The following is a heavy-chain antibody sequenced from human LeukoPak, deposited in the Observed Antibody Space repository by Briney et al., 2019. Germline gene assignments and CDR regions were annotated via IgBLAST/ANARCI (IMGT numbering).Heavy chain of an antibody. CDR2: IYTSGST. Sequence: SQTLSLTCTVSGGSLSSGSYYWSWIRQRAGKGLEWIGRIYTSGSTNYNPSLKSPVTISVDTSKNQFSLKLSSVTAADTAVYYCARLTPGIAVAGSEFDYWGQGTLVTVSS. D-gene: IGHD6-19*01. CDR1: GGSLSSGSYY. J-gene: IGHJ4*02. CDR3: ARLTPGIAVAGSEFDY. V-gene: IGHV4-61*02.